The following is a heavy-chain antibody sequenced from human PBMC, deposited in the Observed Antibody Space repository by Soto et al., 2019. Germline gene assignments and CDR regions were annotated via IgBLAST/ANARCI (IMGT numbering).Heavy chain of an antibody. V-gene: IGHV4-4*07. CDR3: ARVVHYYDSSGYFDY. D-gene: IGHD3-22*01. J-gene: IGHJ4*02. CDR1: GGSISSYY. CDR2: IYTRGNT. Sequence: QVQLQESGPGLVEPSETLSLTCTVSGGSISSYYWTWIRQPAGKGLEWIGRIYTRGNTNYNPSLKSRATMSIDTSKNRFSLKLTSVTAADTAVYYCARVVHYYDSSGYFDYWGPGTLFTVSS.